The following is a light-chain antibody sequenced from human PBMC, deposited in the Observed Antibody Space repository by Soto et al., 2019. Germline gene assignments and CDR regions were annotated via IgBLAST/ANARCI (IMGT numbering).Light chain of an antibody. CDR1: QSVSSY. CDR3: QQRSNWPPFT. CDR2: DES. V-gene: IGKV3-11*01. J-gene: IGKJ4*01. Sequence: EIVLTQSPATLSLSPGERATLSCRASQSVSSYLAWYQQKPGQAPSLLIPDESNGATGIPARFSGSGSGTDFTLTISSLEPEDFAVYYCQQRSNWPPFTFGGGTKVEIK.